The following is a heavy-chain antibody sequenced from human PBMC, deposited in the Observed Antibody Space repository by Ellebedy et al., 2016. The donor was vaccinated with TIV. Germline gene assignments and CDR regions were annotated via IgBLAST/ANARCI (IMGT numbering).Heavy chain of an antibody. CDR2: ISGSGGST. D-gene: IGHD6-19*01. CDR3: AKTFLGIAVAGHGLYFDY. J-gene: IGHJ4*02. Sequence: PGGSLRLSCAASGFTFSSYAMSWVRQAPGKGLEWVSAISGSGGSTYYADSVKGRFTLSRDNSKNTLYLPMNSLRAEDTAVYYCAKTFLGIAVAGHGLYFDYWGQGTLVTVSS. V-gene: IGHV3-23*01. CDR1: GFTFSSYA.